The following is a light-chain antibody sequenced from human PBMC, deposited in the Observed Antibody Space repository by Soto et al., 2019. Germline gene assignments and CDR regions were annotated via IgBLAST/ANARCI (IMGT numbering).Light chain of an antibody. Sequence: QSALTQPPSVSGSPGQSVTISCTGTSSDVGPYNLVSWYQQYPGKAPKLIIFDVSARPSGVPDRFSGSKSGNTASLTISGLQADDEADYYCCSYAGTYSPVLGGGTKLTVL. J-gene: IGLJ2*01. V-gene: IGLV2-11*01. CDR1: SSDVGPYNL. CDR2: DVS. CDR3: CSYAGTYSPV.